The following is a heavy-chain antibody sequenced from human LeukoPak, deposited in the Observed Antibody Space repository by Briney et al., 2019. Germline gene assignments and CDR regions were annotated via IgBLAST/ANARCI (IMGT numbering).Heavy chain of an antibody. D-gene: IGHD6-19*01. J-gene: IGHJ6*03. V-gene: IGHV1-8*03. CDR1: GYTFTSYD. CDR2: MNPNSGNT. Sequence: ASVKVSCKASGYTFTSYDINWVRQATGQGLEWMGWMNPNSGNTNYAQKFQGRITITRNTSISTAYMELSSLRSEDTAVYYCARVGYSSGWCNYYYYYYMDVWDKGTTVTVSS. CDR3: ARVGYSSGWCNYYYYYYMDV.